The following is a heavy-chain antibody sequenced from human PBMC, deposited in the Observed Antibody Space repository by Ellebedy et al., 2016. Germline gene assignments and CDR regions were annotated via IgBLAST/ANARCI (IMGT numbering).Heavy chain of an antibody. CDR1: GYTFTSYA. D-gene: IGHD2-2*02. CDR2: INAGNGNT. V-gene: IGHV1-3*01. J-gene: IGHJ5*02. CDR3: ARSRLVLGYCSSTSCYKRGWFDP. Sequence: ASVKVSCXASGYTFTSYAMHWVRQAPGQRLEWMGWINAGNGNTKYSQKFQGRVTITRDTSASTAYMELSSLRSEDTAVYYCARSRLVLGYCSSTSCYKRGWFDPWGQGTLVTVSS.